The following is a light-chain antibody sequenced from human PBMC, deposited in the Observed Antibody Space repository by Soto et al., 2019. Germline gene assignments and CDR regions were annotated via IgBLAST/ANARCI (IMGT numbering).Light chain of an antibody. J-gene: IGKJ2*01. CDR1: QSISSW. V-gene: IGKV1-5*03. CDR3: QQYNSYSYT. Sequence: DIQMTQSPSTLSASVGDRVTITCRASQSISSWLAWYQQKPGKAPKLLINKASSLESGVPSRFSGSGSGTEFTLTISSLQPDDFATYYCQQYNSYSYTFGQGTKVDIK. CDR2: KAS.